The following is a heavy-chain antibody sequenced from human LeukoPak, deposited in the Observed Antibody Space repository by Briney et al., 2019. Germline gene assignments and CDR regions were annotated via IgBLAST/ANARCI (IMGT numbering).Heavy chain of an antibody. D-gene: IGHD1/OR15-1a*01. CDR1: GGSISSGSYY. J-gene: IGHJ6*04. Sequence: PSETLSLTCTVSGGSISSGSYYWGWIRQPPGRGLEWIGSIYYSGSTYSGSTYYNPSLKSRVTISVDTSKNQFSLKLSSVTAADTAVYFCARRPEHRSFVWGKGTTAIVSS. CDR2: IYYSGSTYSGST. V-gene: IGHV4-39*01. CDR3: ARRPEHRSFV.